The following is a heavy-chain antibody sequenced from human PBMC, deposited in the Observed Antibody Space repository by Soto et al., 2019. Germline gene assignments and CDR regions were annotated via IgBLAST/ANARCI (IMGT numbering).Heavy chain of an antibody. V-gene: IGHV1-69*08. Sequence: QVQLVQSGAEVKKPGSSVKVSCKASGGTFSSYTISWVRQAPGQGLEGMGRIIPILGIANYAPKFPGRVMITADNDTSTAYMELSSLRSEDTAVDDGARDRELRWFWEVVYWFDPWGQGTLVAVAS. D-gene: IGHD3-10*01. CDR3: ARDRELRWFWEVVYWFDP. CDR2: IIPILGIA. J-gene: IGHJ5*02. CDR1: GGTFSSYT.